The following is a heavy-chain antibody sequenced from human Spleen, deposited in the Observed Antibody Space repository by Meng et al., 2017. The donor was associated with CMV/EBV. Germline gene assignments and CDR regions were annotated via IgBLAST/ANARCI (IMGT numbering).Heavy chain of an antibody. CDR3: ARSVQIWSQYYFDN. CDR1: GFIFGDYY. CDR2: SSSTGNTI. V-gene: IGHV3-11*04. Sequence: ASGFIFGDYYMSWIRQAPGKGLEWVSYSSSTGNTIYYADSVKGRFTISRDNAINSLYLQMNSLRAEDTAVYYCARSVQIWSQYYFDNWGQGTLVTVSS. J-gene: IGHJ4*02. D-gene: IGHD3-10*01.